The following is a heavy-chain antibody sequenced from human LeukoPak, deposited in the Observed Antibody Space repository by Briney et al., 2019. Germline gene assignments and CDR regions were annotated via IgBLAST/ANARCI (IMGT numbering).Heavy chain of an antibody. Sequence: GGSLRLSCAASGFTFSSYWMYWVRQAPGKGLEWVSSISTSSRYIYYRDSVKGRFTISRDDAKNSLYLQMNSLRVEDTAVYYCARADCSGSTCYLRRSWFDPWGQGTLVTVSS. V-gene: IGHV3-21*01. D-gene: IGHD2-2*01. CDR1: GFTFSSYW. CDR2: ISTSSRYI. CDR3: ARADCSGSTCYLRRSWFDP. J-gene: IGHJ5*02.